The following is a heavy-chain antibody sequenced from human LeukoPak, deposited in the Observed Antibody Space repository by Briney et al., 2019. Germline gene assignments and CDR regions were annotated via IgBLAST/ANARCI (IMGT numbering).Heavy chain of an antibody. V-gene: IGHV4-39*01. CDR1: GGSISSSSYY. CDR3: ARSLGIVVVTAIPSWFDP. CDR2: IYYSGST. Sequence: SETLSLTCTVSGGSISSSSYYWGWIRQPPGKGLEWIGSIYYSGSTYYNPSLNSRVTISVDTSKNHFSLKLSSVTAADTAVYYCARSLGIVVVTAIPSWFDPWGQGTLVTVSS. D-gene: IGHD2-21*02. J-gene: IGHJ5*02.